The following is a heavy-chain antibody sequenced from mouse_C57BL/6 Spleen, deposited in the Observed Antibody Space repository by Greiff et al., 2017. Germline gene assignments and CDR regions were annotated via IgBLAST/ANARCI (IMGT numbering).Heavy chain of an antibody. CDR2: IYPGDGDT. CDR1: GYAFSSSW. D-gene: IGHD2-5*01. CDR3: AREYSNYDAMDY. Sequence: QVQLKESGPELVKPGASVKISCKASGYAFSSSWMNWVKQRPGKGLEWIGRIYPGDGDTNYNGKFKGKATLTADKSSSTAYMQLSSLTSEDSAIYYCAREYSNYDAMDYWGQGTSVTVSS. V-gene: IGHV1-82*01. J-gene: IGHJ4*01.